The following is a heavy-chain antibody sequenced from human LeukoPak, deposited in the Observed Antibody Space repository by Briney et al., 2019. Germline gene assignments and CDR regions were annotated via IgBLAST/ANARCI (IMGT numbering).Heavy chain of an antibody. CDR2: ISGSGGST. J-gene: IGHJ4*02. D-gene: IGHD3-22*01. CDR3: TRDWDYGSSGYYRDY. CDR1: GFTFSSYA. V-gene: IGHV3-23*01. Sequence: GGSLRLSCAASGFTFSSYAMSWVRQAPGKGLEWVSAISGSGGSTYYADSVKGRFTISRDNSKNTLYLQMNSLSAEDTAVYYCTRDWDYGSSGYYRDYWGQGTLVTVSS.